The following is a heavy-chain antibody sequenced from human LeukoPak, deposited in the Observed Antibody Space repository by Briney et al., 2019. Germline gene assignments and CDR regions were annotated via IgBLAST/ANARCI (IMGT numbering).Heavy chain of an antibody. V-gene: IGHV3-9*01. CDR2: ISWNSGSI. CDR3: AKEVGAMASYYFDY. CDR1: GFTFSSYS. Sequence: GGSLRLSCAASGFTFSSYSMNWVRQAPGKGLEWVSGISWNSGSIGYADSVKGRFTISRDNAKNSLYLQMNSLRAEDTALYYCAKEVGAMASYYFDYWGQGTLATVSS. D-gene: IGHD1-26*01. J-gene: IGHJ4*02.